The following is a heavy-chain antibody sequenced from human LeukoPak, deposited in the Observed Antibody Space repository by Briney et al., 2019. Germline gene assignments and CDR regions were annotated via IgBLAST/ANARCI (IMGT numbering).Heavy chain of an antibody. D-gene: IGHD6-13*01. CDR1: RLTFNNYW. CDR2: INIDGSGI. CDR3: ARVQATGTQFDY. J-gene: IGHJ4*02. Sequence: GGSLRLSCTASRLTFNNYWTHWVRQAPGTGLVWVSRINIDGSGISYADSVKGRFTISRDNAKNTLYLQMNSLRAEDTAVYYCARVQATGTQFDYWGQGTLVTVSS. V-gene: IGHV3-74*01.